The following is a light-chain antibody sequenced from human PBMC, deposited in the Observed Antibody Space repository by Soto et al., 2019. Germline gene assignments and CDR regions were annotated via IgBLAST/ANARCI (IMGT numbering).Light chain of an antibody. V-gene: IGLV6-57*01. CDR3: QSYATTRVV. Sequence: NFMLTQPHSVSESPGKTVTISCTRSSGSIASNYVQWYQQRPGTSPTTVIYGDNQRPSGVPDRFSGSIDSSSNSASLTISGLKTEDEADYYCQSYATTRVVFGGGTKLTV. CDR1: SGSIASNY. J-gene: IGLJ2*01. CDR2: GDN.